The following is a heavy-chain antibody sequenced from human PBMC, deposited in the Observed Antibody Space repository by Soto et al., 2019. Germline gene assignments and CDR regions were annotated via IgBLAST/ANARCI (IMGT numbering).Heavy chain of an antibody. D-gene: IGHD6-6*01. J-gene: IGHJ4*02. Sequence: GGSLRLSCAASGFTFSSYWMSWVRQAPGKGLEWVANIKQDGSEKYYVDSVKGRFTISRDNAKNSLYLQMNSLRAEDTAVYYCARVRAQFAPVEYSSSMGEFDYWGQGTLVTVSS. V-gene: IGHV3-7*01. CDR3: ARVRAQFAPVEYSSSMGEFDY. CDR1: GFTFSSYW. CDR2: IKQDGSEK.